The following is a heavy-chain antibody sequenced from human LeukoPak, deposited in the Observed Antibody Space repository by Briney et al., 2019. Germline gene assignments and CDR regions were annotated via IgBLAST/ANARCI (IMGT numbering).Heavy chain of an antibody. CDR3: ARSDSGSYFSRWFDP. V-gene: IGHV3-30-3*01. CDR1: GFSFSDYA. CDR2: ISYDGSDK. Sequence: GGSLRLSCAASGFSFSDYAMDWVRQAPGKGLEWVAVISYDGSDKYYADSVKGRITISRDNSKNTLYLQMNSLRVEDTAVYYCARSDSGSYFSRWFDPWGQGTLVTVSS. J-gene: IGHJ5*02. D-gene: IGHD1-26*01.